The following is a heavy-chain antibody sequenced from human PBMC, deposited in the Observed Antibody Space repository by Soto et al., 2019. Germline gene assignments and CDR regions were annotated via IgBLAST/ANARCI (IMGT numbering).Heavy chain of an antibody. Sequence: GXSLRLSCAASGFTFSDYYMSWIRQAPGNGLEWVSYISSSGSTIYYADSVKGRFTISRDNAKNSLYLQMNSLRAEDTAVYYCARGPYDYVWGSDPPHFDYWGQGTLVTVSS. V-gene: IGHV3-11*01. CDR2: ISSSGSTI. CDR1: GFTFSDYY. D-gene: IGHD3-16*02. J-gene: IGHJ4*02. CDR3: ARGPYDYVWGSDPPHFDY.